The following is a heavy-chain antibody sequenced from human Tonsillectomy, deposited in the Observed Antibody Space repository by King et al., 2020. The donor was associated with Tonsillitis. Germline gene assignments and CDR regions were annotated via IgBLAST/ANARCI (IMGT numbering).Heavy chain of an antibody. CDR2: IYDSGST. CDR3: ARVHYYDSSGYYHYWYFDL. V-gene: IGHV4-59*01. J-gene: IGHJ2*01. CDR1: GGSISSYY. Sequence: QLQESGPGLVKPSETLSLTCTVSGGSISSYYWSWIRQPPGKGLEWIGYIYDSGSTNYNPSLKSRVTISVDTSKNQFSLKLSSVTAADTAVYYCARVHYYDSSGYYHYWYFDLWGRGTLVTVSS. D-gene: IGHD3-22*01.